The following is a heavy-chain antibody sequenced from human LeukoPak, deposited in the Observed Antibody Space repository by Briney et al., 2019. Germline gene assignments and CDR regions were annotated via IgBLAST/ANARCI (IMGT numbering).Heavy chain of an antibody. J-gene: IGHJ4*02. CDR2: IKEDGTED. D-gene: IGHD3-22*01. CDR1: GLTFSSSW. V-gene: IGHV3-7*02. CDR3: ASSSTSGYYDFDY. Sequence: GGSLRLSCAASGLTFSSSWMTWVRQTPGKGLEWVAHIKEDGTEDFYVDSVKGRFTISRDNAKSSLYLQMNSLRAEDTAVYYCASSSTSGYYDFDYWGQGTLVTVSS.